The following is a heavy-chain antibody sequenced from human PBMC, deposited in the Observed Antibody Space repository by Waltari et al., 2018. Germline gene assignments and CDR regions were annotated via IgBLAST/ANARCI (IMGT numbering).Heavy chain of an antibody. D-gene: IGHD2-21*02. Sequence: QVQLQESGPGLVKPSETLSLTCTVSGGPISSYYWSWIRQPPGKGLEWIGYIYYSGSTNYNPSLKSRVTISVDTSKNQFSLKLSSVTAADTAVYYCARDTALSWFDPWGQGTLVTVSS. CDR1: GGPISSYY. J-gene: IGHJ5*02. V-gene: IGHV4-59*01. CDR3: ARDTALSWFDP. CDR2: IYYSGST.